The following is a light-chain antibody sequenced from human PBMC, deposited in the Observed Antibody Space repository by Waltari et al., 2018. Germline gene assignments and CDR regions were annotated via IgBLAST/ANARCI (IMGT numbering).Light chain of an antibody. V-gene: IGKV3-11*01. CDR3: QLRSKWLRT. J-gene: IGKJ1*01. CDR2: DAA. Sequence: EIVLTQSPATLSLSPGERATLSCRASQSVRTYLAWYQQKPGQAPILLIYDAATRATAIPARCSGSGSGTDFTLTISSLEPEDFAVYYCQLRSKWLRTFGQGTKVEV. CDR1: QSVRTY.